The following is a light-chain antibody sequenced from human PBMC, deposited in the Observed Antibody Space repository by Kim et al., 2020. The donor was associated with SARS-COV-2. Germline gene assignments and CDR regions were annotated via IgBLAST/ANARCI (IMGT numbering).Light chain of an antibody. J-gene: IGKJ2*01. V-gene: IGKV1-33*01. CDR3: HQSESLPYT. CDR2: DAS. Sequence: SASVGDRITITCQASQDIKKSLNWYQQEPGEAPKLLIYDASNLETGVPSRFSGSGSETDFTFTINSLQPEDIATYFCHQSESLPYTFGQGTKLEI. CDR1: QDIKKS.